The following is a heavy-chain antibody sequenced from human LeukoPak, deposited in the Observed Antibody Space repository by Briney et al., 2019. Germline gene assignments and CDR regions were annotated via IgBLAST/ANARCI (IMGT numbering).Heavy chain of an antibody. J-gene: IGHJ4*02. CDR1: GFTFSSYA. V-gene: IGHV3-23*01. D-gene: IGHD2-21*02. CDR2: ISGSGGST. CDR3: ANGPRGGVVVTAMYFDY. Sequence: GGSLRLSCAASGFTFSSYAMSWVRQAPGKGLEWVSAISGSGGSTYYADSVKGRFTISRDNSKNTLYLQMNSLRAEDTAVYYCANGPRGGVVVTAMYFDYWGQGTLVTVSS.